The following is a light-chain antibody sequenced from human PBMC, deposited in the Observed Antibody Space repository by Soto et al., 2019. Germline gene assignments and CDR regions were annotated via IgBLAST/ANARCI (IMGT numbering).Light chain of an antibody. V-gene: IGKV3-20*01. CDR1: QSVTASL. J-gene: IGKJ2*01. CDR2: GVS. CDR3: QQFSDTPHT. Sequence: EIVLTQSPGVVSLSPGQRATLSCRASQSVTASLLAWYQQSPGQPPRLLIYGVSTRAPGVPDRFSGSGSGTDFTLTISRLEPEDFGVYHCQQFSDTPHTFGQGTRVEIK.